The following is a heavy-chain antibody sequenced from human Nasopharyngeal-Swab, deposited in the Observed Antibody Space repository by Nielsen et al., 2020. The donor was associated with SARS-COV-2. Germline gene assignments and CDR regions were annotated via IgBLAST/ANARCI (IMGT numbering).Heavy chain of an antibody. J-gene: IGHJ4*02. D-gene: IGHD6-19*01. CDR2: LYVGGST. CDR3: ARGGSYSSGWYVGFEHYFDY. Sequence: GESLKISCAASGFTVRSNYMTWVRQAPGKGLEWLSVLYVGGSTYYADSVKDRVTISRDNSKNTLYLHMNSLSAEDTAVYYCARGGSYSSGWYVGFEHYFDYWGQGTLVTVSS. V-gene: IGHV3-66*01. CDR1: GFTVRSNY.